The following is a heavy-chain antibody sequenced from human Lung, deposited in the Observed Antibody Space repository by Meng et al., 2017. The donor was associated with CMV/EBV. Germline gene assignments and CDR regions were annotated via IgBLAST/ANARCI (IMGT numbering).Heavy chain of an antibody. D-gene: IGHD2-21*02. J-gene: IGHJ4*02. CDR1: GGSRSCRNW. CDR2: IYHSGST. V-gene: IGHV4-4*02. CDR3: ARVGAYWGGDCYHPR. Sequence: QVHLTESGPGLLKPSGTLSLLCAVSGGSRSCRNWCSWVRQPTGKGLEWIGEIYHSGSTNYNPSLKSRVTISVDESKNQFSLRLSSVSAADTAVYYCARVGAYWGGDCYHPRWGQGTLVTVSS.